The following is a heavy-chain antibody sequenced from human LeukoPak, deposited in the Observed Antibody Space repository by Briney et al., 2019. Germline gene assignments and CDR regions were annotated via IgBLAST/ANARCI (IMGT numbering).Heavy chain of an antibody. V-gene: IGHV1-18*01. D-gene: IGHD1-26*01. J-gene: IGHJ4*02. CDR2: ISGYNGNT. CDR3: ARDSYVGATHYFDY. CDR1: GYTFPSYG. Sequence: ASVKVSCKASGYTFPSYGISWVRQAPGQGLEWMGLISGYNGNTKYAQNLQGRVTMTTDTSTSTTYMELRSLRSDDTAVYYCARDSYVGATHYFDYWGQGTLVTVSS.